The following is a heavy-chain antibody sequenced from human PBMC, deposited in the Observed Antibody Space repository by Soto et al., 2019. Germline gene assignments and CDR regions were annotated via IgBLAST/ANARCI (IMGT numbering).Heavy chain of an antibody. Sequence: GGSLRLSCAASGFPFDDYAMPWVRQVPGKGLEWVSGINWNSGSIGYGDSVKGRFAISRDNAKNSLHLQMNSLSAEDTAFYYCVKDESINWYSGHFRHWGQGTLVTVSS. CDR2: INWNSGSI. V-gene: IGHV3-9*01. J-gene: IGHJ1*01. CDR1: GFPFDDYA. D-gene: IGHD6-13*01. CDR3: VKDESINWYSGHFRH.